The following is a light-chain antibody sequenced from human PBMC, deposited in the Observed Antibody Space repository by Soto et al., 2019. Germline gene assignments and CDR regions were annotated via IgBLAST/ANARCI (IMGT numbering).Light chain of an antibody. CDR3: QQYNSNSRRT. V-gene: IGKV1-5*01. CDR2: GAS. CDR1: QSISNW. J-gene: IGKJ1*01. Sequence: DIQMTQSPSNLSASVGDRVTITCRASQSISNWLAWYRQKPGKAPKLLIYGASSLESGVPSRFSGSGSGTEFTLTISSLQPDDSATYYCQQYNSNSRRTFGPGTKVEMK.